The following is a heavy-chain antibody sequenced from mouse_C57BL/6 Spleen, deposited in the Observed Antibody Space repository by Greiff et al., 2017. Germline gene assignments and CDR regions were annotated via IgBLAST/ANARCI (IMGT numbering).Heavy chain of an antibody. CDR1: GYTFTSYW. V-gene: IGHV1-52*01. Sequence: LQQPGAELVRPGSSVKLSCKASGYTFTSYWMHWVKQRPIQGLEWIGNIDPSDSETHYNQKFKDKATLTVDKSSSTAYMQLSSLTSEDSAVYYCAREDSSGPGAMDYWGQGTSVTVSS. J-gene: IGHJ4*01. CDR3: AREDSSGPGAMDY. CDR2: IDPSDSET. D-gene: IGHD3-2*02.